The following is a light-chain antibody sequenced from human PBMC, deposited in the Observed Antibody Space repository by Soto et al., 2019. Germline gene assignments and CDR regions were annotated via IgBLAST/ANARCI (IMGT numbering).Light chain of an antibody. CDR2: GAS. CDR3: QHYNNLPLT. CDR1: QSVSNN. J-gene: IGKJ4*01. Sequence: IVMTQSPATLSVSPGERATLSCRASQSVSNNLAWYQHKPGQAPRLLIFGASTRATGIPVRFSGSGSGTEFTHTIISLQSEDSAVYYCQHYNNLPLTFGGGTKVEIK. V-gene: IGKV3-15*01.